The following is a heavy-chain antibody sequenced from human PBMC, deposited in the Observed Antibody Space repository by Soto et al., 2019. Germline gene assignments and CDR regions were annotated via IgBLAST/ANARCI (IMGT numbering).Heavy chain of an antibody. V-gene: IGHV3-15*01. J-gene: IGHJ4*02. CDR2: VKSKADGGTS. D-gene: IGHD4-17*01. CDR1: GFSFKNAW. Sequence: NPGGSLRLSCEVSGFSFKNAWMNWVRQAPGKGLEWVGHVKSKADGGTSDYAAPVRGRFTISRDDLRETVYLQMHRLTTEDTAVYFCTPDDYGDHAPMDYWGRGTLVTVSS. CDR3: TPDDYGDHAPMDY.